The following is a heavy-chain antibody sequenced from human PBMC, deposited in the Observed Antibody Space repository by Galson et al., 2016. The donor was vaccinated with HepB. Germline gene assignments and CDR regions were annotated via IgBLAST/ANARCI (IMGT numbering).Heavy chain of an antibody. V-gene: IGHV1-2*02. Sequence: SVKVSCKASGYTFTDYYVHWVRQAPGQGLEWMGWIRPNNGDTNYAQKFQGRVTMTRDTSISPAYMELSRLRSDDTAVYYCAGVSLGHCANGVCYIYYFDHWGQGTLVTVPS. CDR1: GYTFTDYY. J-gene: IGHJ4*02. D-gene: IGHD2-8*01. CDR3: AGVSLGHCANGVCYIYYFDH. CDR2: IRPNNGDT.